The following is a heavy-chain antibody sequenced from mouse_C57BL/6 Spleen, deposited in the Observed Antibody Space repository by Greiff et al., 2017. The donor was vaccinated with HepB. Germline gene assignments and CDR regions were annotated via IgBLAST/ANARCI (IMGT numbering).Heavy chain of an antibody. Sequence: VQLKESGGGLVKPGGSLKLSCAASGFTFSSYAMSWVRQTPEKRLEWVATISDGGSYTYYPDNVKGRFTISRDNAKNNLYLQMSHLKSEDTAMYYCARGTAQALFDYWGQGTTLTVSS. CDR3: ARGTAQALFDY. CDR2: ISDGGSYT. J-gene: IGHJ2*01. CDR1: GFTFSSYA. V-gene: IGHV5-4*01. D-gene: IGHD3-2*02.